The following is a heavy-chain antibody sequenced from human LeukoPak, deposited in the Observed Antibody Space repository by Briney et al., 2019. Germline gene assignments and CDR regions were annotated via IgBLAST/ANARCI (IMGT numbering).Heavy chain of an antibody. Sequence: GGSLKLSCAASGFTFSGSAMHWVRQASGKGLEWVGRIRSKTNSYATAYAASAKGRFTISRDDSKNTAYLQMNSLKTEDTAVYYCTRYYYDGSGYYYLFDYWGQGTLVTVSS. CDR2: IRSKTNSYAT. J-gene: IGHJ4*02. CDR1: GFTFSGSA. V-gene: IGHV3-73*01. CDR3: TRYYYDGSGYYYLFDY. D-gene: IGHD3-22*01.